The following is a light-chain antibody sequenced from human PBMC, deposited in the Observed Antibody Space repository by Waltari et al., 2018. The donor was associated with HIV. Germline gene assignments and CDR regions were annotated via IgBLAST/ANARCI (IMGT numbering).Light chain of an antibody. J-gene: IGLJ2*01. CDR1: GLATHY. V-gene: IGLV3-25*03. CDR2: KDT. Sequence: SYELTQPPSVSVSPGETAGITCSGDGLATHYTFWYQQRPGQAPVMVIFKDTQRSSGIPERFPGSSSGTTVTLTISGVQSEDEADYYCQSVDSTGTQVLFGGGTKLSVL. CDR3: QSVDSTGTQVL.